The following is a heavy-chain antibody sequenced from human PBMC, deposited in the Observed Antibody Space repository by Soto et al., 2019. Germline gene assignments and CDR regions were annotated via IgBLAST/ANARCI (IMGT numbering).Heavy chain of an antibody. J-gene: IGHJ2*01. CDR1: GGTFSRYA. CDR3: AQTLGSAVAGPGRFDL. Sequence: QVPLVQSGAEVKKPGSSVKVSCKASGGTFSRYAISWVRQAPGQGLEWMGGITPMFGTANYAQKFQGRVTITADESTSTVHRELRRLRSEDTAVYYCAQTLGSAVAGPGRFDLWGRGTLVIVSS. V-gene: IGHV1-69*12. D-gene: IGHD6-19*01. CDR2: ITPMFGTA.